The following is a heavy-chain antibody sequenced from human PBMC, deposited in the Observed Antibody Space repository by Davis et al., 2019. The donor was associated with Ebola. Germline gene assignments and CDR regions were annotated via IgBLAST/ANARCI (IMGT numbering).Heavy chain of an antibody. V-gene: IGHV3-30*18. CDR1: RFTFRIYH. CDR2: ISYDGSNK. CDR3: AKDFGVMVRGAAPYNWFDP. J-gene: IGHJ5*02. Sequence: GESLKIPRAASRFTFRIYHMPLVRQAPGLGLERVAVISYDGSNKYYADSVKGRFTISRDNSKNTLYLQMNSLRAEDTAVYYCAKDFGVMVRGAAPYNWFDPWGQGTLVTVSS. D-gene: IGHD3-10*01.